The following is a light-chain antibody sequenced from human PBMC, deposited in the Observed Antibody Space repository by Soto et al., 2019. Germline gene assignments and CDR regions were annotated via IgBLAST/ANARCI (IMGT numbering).Light chain of an antibody. CDR3: QTWGAGIQV. CDR1: SGHSRYA. J-gene: IGLJ2*01. Sequence: QAVVTQSPSAYASLGASVKVTCTLSSGHSRYAIAWHQQQPEKGPRFLMKLNSDGSHSKGDGIPDRFSGSTSGAERYLIISSLQSEDEADYYCQTWGAGIQVFGGGTKLTVL. CDR2: LNSDGSH. V-gene: IGLV4-69*01.